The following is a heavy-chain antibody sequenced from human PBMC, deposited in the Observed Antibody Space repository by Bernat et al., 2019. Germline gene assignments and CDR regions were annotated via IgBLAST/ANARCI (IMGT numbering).Heavy chain of an antibody. CDR2: IDPSDSNT. J-gene: IGHJ4*02. Sequence: EVQLVQSGAEVKKPGESLRTSCRGSGYSFTSYWITWVRQMPGKGLVWMGRIDPSDSNTAYRPSFQGHVTFSGDKSISSAYLKWSSLKVSDTAMYYCARGTEDGGSYGSGSYYSPFDYWGQGTLVTVSS. CDR1: GYSFTSYW. CDR3: ARGTEDGGSYGSGSYYSPFDY. V-gene: IGHV5-10-1*03. D-gene: IGHD3-10*01.